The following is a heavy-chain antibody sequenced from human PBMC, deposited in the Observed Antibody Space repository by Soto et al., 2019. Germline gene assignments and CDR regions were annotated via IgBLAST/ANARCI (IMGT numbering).Heavy chain of an antibody. Sequence: TSETLSLTCGVSGGSLSGATYSCNWIRQTPGKGLELIGYIFPSGTTYYNPSLRSRVTISIDVSKNQFSLSLRSLTAADTAVYYCARSREFAYWSQGTMVTVSS. CDR3: ARSREFAY. V-gene: IGHV4-30-2*01. CDR2: IFPSGTT. J-gene: IGHJ4*02. CDR1: GGSLSGATYS.